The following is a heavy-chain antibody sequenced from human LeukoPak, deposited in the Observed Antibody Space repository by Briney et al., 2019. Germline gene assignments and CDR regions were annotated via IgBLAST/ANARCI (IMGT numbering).Heavy chain of an antibody. Sequence: ASVKVSCKASGYTFTSYDINWVRQATGQGLEWMGWMNPNSGNTGYAQKFQGRVTITRNTSISTAYMELSSLRSEDTAVYYCARDGYSGYGVDYWGQGTLVTVSS. D-gene: IGHD5-12*01. V-gene: IGHV1-8*03. CDR1: GYTFTSYD. CDR3: ARDGYSGYGVDY. J-gene: IGHJ4*02. CDR2: MNPNSGNT.